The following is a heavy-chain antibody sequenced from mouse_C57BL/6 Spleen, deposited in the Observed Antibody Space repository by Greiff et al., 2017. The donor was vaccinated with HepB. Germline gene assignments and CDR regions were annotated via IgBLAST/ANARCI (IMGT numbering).Heavy chain of an antibody. CDR1: GYTFTSYW. V-gene: IGHV1-64*01. J-gene: IGHJ4*01. CDR2: IHPNSGST. D-gene: IGHD1-1*01. CDR3: ARRSPYYGSSSYAMDY. Sequence: QVQLQQSGAELVKPGASVKLSCKASGYTFTSYWMHWVKQRPGQGLEWIGMIHPNSGSTNYNEKFKSKATLTVDKSSSTAYMQLSSLTSEDSAVYYCARRSPYYGSSSYAMDYWGQGTSVTVSS.